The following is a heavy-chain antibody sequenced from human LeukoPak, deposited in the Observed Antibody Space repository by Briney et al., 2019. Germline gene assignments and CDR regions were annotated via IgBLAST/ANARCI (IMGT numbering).Heavy chain of an antibody. Sequence: SETLSLTCTVSGGSIRSYYWSWIRQPPGKGLEWIGHIYYSGSTNYSPSLKSRVTMSADTSKNQFSLKLSSVTAADTAVYYCASSYYDVLTGSTLEMDVWGKGTTVTVSS. J-gene: IGHJ6*04. V-gene: IGHV4-59*01. CDR1: GGSIRSYY. D-gene: IGHD3-9*01. CDR3: ASSYYDVLTGSTLEMDV. CDR2: IYYSGST.